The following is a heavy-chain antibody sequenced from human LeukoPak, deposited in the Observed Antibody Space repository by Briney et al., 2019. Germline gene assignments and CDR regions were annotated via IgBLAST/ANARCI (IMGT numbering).Heavy chain of an antibody. CDR1: GGSISDYY. J-gene: IGHJ4*02. V-gene: IGHV4-59*01. Sequence: SETLSLTCTVSGGSISDYYWSWIRQPPGKGLEWIGYVYYSGDTNYNPSLKSRVTMSVDTSKNQFSLKLNSVTAADTAVYYCVRDQILADYSGQGALVTVSS. CDR2: VYYSGDT. D-gene: IGHD2/OR15-2a*01. CDR3: VRDQILADY.